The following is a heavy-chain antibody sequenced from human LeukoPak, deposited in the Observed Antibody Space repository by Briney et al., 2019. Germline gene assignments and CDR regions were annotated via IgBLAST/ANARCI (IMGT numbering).Heavy chain of an antibody. J-gene: IGHJ6*02. V-gene: IGHV4-39*01. CDR2: IYYSGSA. CDR1: GGSISRSTSY. Sequence: SETLSLTCSVSGGSISRSTSYWGWIRQPPGKGLEWIGAIYYSGSAYYNPPLKSRATISVDTSKNQFHLKLTSVSAADTAVYYCATAGYNNCSMDVWGQGTTVTVSS. CDR3: ATAGYNNCSMDV.